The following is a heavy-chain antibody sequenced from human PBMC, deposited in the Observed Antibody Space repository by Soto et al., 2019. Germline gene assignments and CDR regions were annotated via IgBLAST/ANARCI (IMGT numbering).Heavy chain of an antibody. V-gene: IGHV1-69*12. D-gene: IGHD6-13*01. CDR2: IIPIFTTT. Sequence: QVHLVQSGAEVKKPGSSVKVSCKASVGTFSNHAINWVRQAPGQGLEWMGRIIPIFTTTNYAQKFQGRVTITAEESTITAYMELSSLKHDDTAVYYCAREVAADGTFREDVFDIWGQGTLVTVSS. CDR3: AREVAADGTFREDVFDI. CDR1: VGTFSNHA. J-gene: IGHJ3*02.